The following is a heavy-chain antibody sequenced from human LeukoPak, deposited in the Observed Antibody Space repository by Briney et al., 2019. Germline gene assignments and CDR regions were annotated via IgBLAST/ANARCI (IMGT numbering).Heavy chain of an antibody. CDR2: ICSGGST. D-gene: IGHD2-2*01. Sequence: GGSLRLSCAASGFTVSSNYMSWVRQAPGKGLEWVSVICSGGSTYYADSVKGRFTISRDNSKNTLYLQMNSLRAEDTAVYYCATSLGRAGYCSSTSCRDPYYYYGMDVWGQGTTVTVSS. CDR1: GFTVSSNY. V-gene: IGHV3-66*01. CDR3: ATSLGRAGYCSSTSCRDPYYYYGMDV. J-gene: IGHJ6*02.